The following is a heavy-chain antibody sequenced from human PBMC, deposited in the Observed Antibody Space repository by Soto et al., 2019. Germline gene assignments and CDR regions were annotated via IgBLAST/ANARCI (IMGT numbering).Heavy chain of an antibody. CDR1: GYDFNRYG. J-gene: IGHJ6*03. Sequence: ASVTVSCQASGYDFNRYGRTWVRQAAGQGLEWMGWMNPNSGNTGYAQKFQGRVTMTRNTSISTAYMELSSLRSEDTAVYYCARGLEGYMDVWGKGTTVTVSS. CDR3: ARGLEGYMDV. CDR2: MNPNSGNT. V-gene: IGHV1-8*01.